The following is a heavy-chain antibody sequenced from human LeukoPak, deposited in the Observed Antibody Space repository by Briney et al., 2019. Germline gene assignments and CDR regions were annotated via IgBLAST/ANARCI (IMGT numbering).Heavy chain of an antibody. CDR1: GFTSSSYT. J-gene: IGHJ4*02. V-gene: IGHV3-21*01. CDR2: IRSGGTFV. D-gene: IGHD2-21*01. CDR3: ATLGCAGENCPRAGRALGGY. Sequence: SLRLSCTGSGFTSSSYTIHWVRQAPGKELGWVSSIRSGGTFVPYATCVTGGFTISRDNGGKFLYLQRDGLRAEDTAVYYCATLGCAGENCPRAGRALGGYWGEGTLVTVSS.